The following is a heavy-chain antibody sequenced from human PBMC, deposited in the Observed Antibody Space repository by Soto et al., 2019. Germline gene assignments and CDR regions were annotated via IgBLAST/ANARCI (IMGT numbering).Heavy chain of an antibody. J-gene: IGHJ6*02. Sequence: LELLLLSKGVFWGSFGGYCWSWIRKTPGKGLEWIGEINHSGSTNYNPSLKSRVTISVDTSKNQFSLKLSSVTAADTAVYYCASRIAAAGDYYYYGTDVWGQGTTVPVSS. D-gene: IGHD6-13*01. CDR3: ASRIAAAGDYYYYGTDV. CDR1: WGSFGGYC. V-gene: IGHV4-34*01. CDR2: INHSGST.